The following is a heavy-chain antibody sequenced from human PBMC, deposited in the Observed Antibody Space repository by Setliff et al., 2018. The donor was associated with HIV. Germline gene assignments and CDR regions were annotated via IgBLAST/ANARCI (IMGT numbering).Heavy chain of an antibody. J-gene: IGHJ4*02. CDR3: ARTPEDYDQYFFDR. CDR1: DDPINSFY. Sequence: PSETLSLTCTVSDDPINSFYWSWIRQPPEKGLEWIGYIYTSGSTNYNPSLEGRVTISVDTSKNQFSLKLSSVTAADTAVYYCARTPEDYDQYFFDRWGQGTLVTVS. CDR2: IYTSGST. V-gene: IGHV4-4*09. D-gene: IGHD3-22*01.